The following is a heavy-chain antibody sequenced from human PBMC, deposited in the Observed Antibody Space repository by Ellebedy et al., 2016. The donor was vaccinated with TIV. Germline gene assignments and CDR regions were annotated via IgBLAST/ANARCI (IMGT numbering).Heavy chain of an antibody. CDR1: GFSFSSYS. CDR2: IRSSSTYT. D-gene: IGHD5-12*01. V-gene: IGHV3-21*01. Sequence: GESLKISXAASGFSFSSYSMNWVRQAPGKGLQWVSSIRSSSTYTYYADALEGRFTISRDNAKNSLYLQMNSLRAEDTAVYYCARGSSGYDTAYSYYAMDVWGQGTTVTVSS. J-gene: IGHJ6*02. CDR3: ARGSSGYDTAYSYYAMDV.